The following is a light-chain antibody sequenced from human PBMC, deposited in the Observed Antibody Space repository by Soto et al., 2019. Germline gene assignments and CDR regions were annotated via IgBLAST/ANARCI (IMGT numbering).Light chain of an antibody. CDR1: QSVGGD. Sequence: IVMTQSPATLSVSPGARATLSCRASQSVGGDLAWYQQKPGQAPRLLIYAASNRATGIPDRFSGSGSGTDFTLTISRLEPEDFAVYYCQQSGSSPPTFGQGTKVDIK. V-gene: IGKV3-20*01. CDR2: AAS. J-gene: IGKJ1*01. CDR3: QQSGSSPPT.